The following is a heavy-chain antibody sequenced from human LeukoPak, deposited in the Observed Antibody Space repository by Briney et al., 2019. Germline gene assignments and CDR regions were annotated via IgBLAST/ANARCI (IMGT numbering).Heavy chain of an antibody. CDR3: ARGLTVTPYYFDY. Sequence: PSETLPLTCTVSGGSISSGGYYWSWLRQHPGKGLEWIVYIYYSGSTYYNPSLKSRVTISVDTSKNQFSLKLSSVTAADTAVYYCARGLTVTPYYFDYWGQGTLVTVSS. CDR2: IYYSGST. D-gene: IGHD4-17*01. V-gene: IGHV4-31*03. CDR1: GGSISSGGYY. J-gene: IGHJ4*02.